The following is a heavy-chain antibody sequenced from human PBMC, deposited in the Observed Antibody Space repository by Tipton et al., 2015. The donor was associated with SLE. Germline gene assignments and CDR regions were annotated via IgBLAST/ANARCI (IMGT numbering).Heavy chain of an antibody. V-gene: IGHV3-30-3*01. CDR2: ISYDGSNN. CDR1: GFTFSSYA. D-gene: IGHD2-15*01. Sequence: SLRLSCAAAGFTFSSYAMHWVRQAPGKGLEWVAVISYDGSNNYYADSVKGRFSISRDNSKNTLYLQMNSLRAEDTAVYYCARTDVIVVLIQAFDVWGQGTMVIVSS. CDR3: ARTDVIVVLIQAFDV. J-gene: IGHJ3*01.